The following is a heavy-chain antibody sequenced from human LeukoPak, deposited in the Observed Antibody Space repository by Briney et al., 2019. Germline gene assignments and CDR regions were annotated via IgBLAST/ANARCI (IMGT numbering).Heavy chain of an antibody. CDR1: GGSISSYY. CDR2: IYYTGST. V-gene: IGHV4-59*01. J-gene: IGHJ6*03. CDR3: ARMRQQPYYYYHYMDV. Sequence: PSETLSLTCTVSGGSISSYYWSWIRQPPGKGLEWIGCIYYTGSTNYNPSLKSRVAISVDTSKNQFSLNLSSVTAAGTAVYYCARMRQQPYYYYHYMDVWGKGTTVTVSS. D-gene: IGHD6-13*01.